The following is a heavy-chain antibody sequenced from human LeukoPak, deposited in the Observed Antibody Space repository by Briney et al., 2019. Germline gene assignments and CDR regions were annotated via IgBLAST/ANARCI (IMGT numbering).Heavy chain of an antibody. CDR1: GFTFSSYS. D-gene: IGHD2-2*01. CDR3: AGGYQSARNWFDP. Sequence: PGGSLRLSCAASGFTFSSYSMNWVRQAPGKGLEWVSSISSSSSYIYYADSVKGRFTISRDNAKNSLYLQMNSLRAEDTAVYYCAGGYQSARNWFDPWGQGTLVTVSS. V-gene: IGHV3-21*01. J-gene: IGHJ5*02. CDR2: ISSSSSYI.